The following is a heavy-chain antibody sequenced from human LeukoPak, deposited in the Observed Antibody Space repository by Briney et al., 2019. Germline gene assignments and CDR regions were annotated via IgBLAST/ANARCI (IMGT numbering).Heavy chain of an antibody. V-gene: IGHV4-34*01. D-gene: IGHD6-19*01. CDR3: ARGGNSSGHKPNWFDP. CDR2: INHSGST. CDR1: GGSFSGYY. J-gene: IGHJ5*02. Sequence: SKTLSLTCAVYGGSFSGYYWSWIRQPPGKGLEWIGEINHSGSTNYNPSLKSRVTISVDTSKNQFSLKLSSVTAADTAVYYCARGGNSSGHKPNWFDPWGQGTLVTVSS.